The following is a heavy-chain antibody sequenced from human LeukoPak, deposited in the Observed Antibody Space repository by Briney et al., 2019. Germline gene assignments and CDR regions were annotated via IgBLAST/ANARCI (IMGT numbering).Heavy chain of an antibody. CDR2: ISSSSSYI. V-gene: IGHV3-21*01. CDR1: GFTFSSYS. J-gene: IGHJ6*03. CDR3: ARDSGSYGYYYYYYMDV. Sequence: GGSLRLSCAASGFTFSSYSMNWVRQAPGKGLEWVSSISSSSSYIYYADSVKGRFTISRDNAKNSLYLQMNSLRAEDTAVYYCARDSGSYGYYYYYYMDVWGKGTTVTVS. D-gene: IGHD1-26*01.